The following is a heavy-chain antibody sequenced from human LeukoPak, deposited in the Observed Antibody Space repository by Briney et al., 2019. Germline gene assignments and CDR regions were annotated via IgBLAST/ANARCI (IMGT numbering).Heavy chain of an antibody. CDR2: INHSGST. J-gene: IGHJ5*02. V-gene: IGHV4-34*01. D-gene: IGHD3-22*01. CDR3: AITHSSGSPNWSNP. Sequence: SETLSLTCAVYGGSFSGYYWCWIRQPPGKGLEWIGEINHSGSTNYNPSLKSRVTISVDTSKNQFSLKLSSVTAADTAVYYCAITHSSGSPNWSNPCGEGTLVTVSS. CDR1: GGSFSGYY.